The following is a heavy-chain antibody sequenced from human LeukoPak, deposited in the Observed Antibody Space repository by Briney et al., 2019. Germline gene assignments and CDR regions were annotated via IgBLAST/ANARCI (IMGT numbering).Heavy chain of an antibody. Sequence: PSETLSLTCAVYGGSFSGYYWSWIRQPPGQGLEWIGEINHSGSTNYNPSLKSRVTISVDTSKNQFSLKLSSVTAADTAVYYCARGDLGYSSGWGRLYFDYWGQGTLVTVSS. J-gene: IGHJ4*02. CDR2: INHSGST. V-gene: IGHV4-34*01. CDR3: ARGDLGYSSGWGRLYFDY. CDR1: GGSFSGYY. D-gene: IGHD6-19*01.